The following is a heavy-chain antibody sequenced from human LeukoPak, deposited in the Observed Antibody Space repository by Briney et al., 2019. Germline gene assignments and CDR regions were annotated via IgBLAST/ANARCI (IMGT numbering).Heavy chain of an antibody. V-gene: IGHV1-69*13. CDR1: GGTFSSYA. Sequence: GASVKVSCKASGGTFSSYAISWVRQAPGQGLEWMGGIIPIFGTANYAQKFQGRVTITADESTSTAYMELSSLRSEDTAVYYCARAEAAFPTMIPRSWGQGTLVTVSS. CDR3: ARAEAAFPTMIPRS. CDR2: IIPIFGTA. D-gene: IGHD3-22*01. J-gene: IGHJ5*02.